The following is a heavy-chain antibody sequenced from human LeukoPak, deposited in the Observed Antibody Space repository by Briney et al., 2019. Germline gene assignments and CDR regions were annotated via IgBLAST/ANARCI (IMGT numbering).Heavy chain of an antibody. D-gene: IGHD3-3*01. CDR2: ISWNSGSI. J-gene: IGHJ4*02. V-gene: IGHV3-9*01. CDR1: GFTFDDYA. Sequence: GGSLRLSCAASGFTFDDYAMHWVRQAPGKGLEWVSGISWNSGSIGYADSVKGRFTISRDNAKNSLYLQMNSLRAGDTALYYCAKDYDFWSGFDYWGQGTLVTVSS. CDR3: AKDYDFWSGFDY.